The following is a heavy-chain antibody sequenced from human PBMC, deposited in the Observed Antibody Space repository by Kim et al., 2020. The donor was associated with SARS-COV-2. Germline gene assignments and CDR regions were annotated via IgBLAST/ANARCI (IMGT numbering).Heavy chain of an antibody. CDR1: GLTFSAHG. D-gene: IGHD3-10*01. Sequence: GGSLRLSCAASGLTFSAHGFHWIRQAPGKGLEWVSFIRYDGSAEYHAESVRGRFTVSRDNAKSTLFLQMNSLRAEDTAVYYCARDRGDHYFDLRGQGTLVIVS. J-gene: IGHJ4*02. CDR2: IRYDGSAE. CDR3: ARDRGDHYFDL. V-gene: IGHV3-30*02.